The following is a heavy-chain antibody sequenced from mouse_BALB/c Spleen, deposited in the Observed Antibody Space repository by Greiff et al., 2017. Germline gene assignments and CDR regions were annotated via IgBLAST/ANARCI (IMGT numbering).Heavy chain of an antibody. CDR3: AKRGLGPMDY. Sequence: VKVVESGPGLVAPSQSLSITCTVSGFSLTSYGVHWVRQPPGKGLEWLGVIWAGVSTNYNSALMSRLSISKDNSKSQVFLKLNSLQTDDTATYYCAKRGLGPMDYWGQGTSVTVSS. D-gene: IGHD3-1*01. J-gene: IGHJ4*01. CDR2: IWAGVST. CDR1: GFSLTSYG. V-gene: IGHV2-9*02.